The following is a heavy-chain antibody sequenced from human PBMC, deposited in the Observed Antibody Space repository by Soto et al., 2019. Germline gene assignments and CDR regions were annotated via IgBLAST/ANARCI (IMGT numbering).Heavy chain of an antibody. Sequence: QVQLQQWGAGLLKPSETLSLTCAVYGGSFSGYYWSWIRQPPGKGLEWIGEINHSGSTNYNPSLKSPVTISIVTSKNQFSLKLSSVTAADTAVYYCARGFRYGSASYLSDYWGQGTLVTVSS. CDR1: GGSFSGYY. J-gene: IGHJ4*02. D-gene: IGHD3-10*01. CDR2: INHSGST. CDR3: ARGFRYGSASYLSDY. V-gene: IGHV4-34*01.